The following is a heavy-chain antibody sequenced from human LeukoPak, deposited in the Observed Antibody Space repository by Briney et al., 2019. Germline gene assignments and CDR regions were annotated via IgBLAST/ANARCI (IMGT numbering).Heavy chain of an antibody. CDR2: IYYGGST. J-gene: IGHJ3*02. V-gene: IGHV4-30-4*08. CDR3: ARKQASGDAFDI. Sequence: PSQTLSLTCTVSGGSISSGDYYWSWIRQPPGKGLEWIGYIYYGGSTYYNPSLKSRVTISVDTSKNQFSLKLSSVTAADTAVYYCARKQASGDAFDIWGQGTMVTVSS. CDR1: GGSISSGDYY. D-gene: IGHD3-10*01.